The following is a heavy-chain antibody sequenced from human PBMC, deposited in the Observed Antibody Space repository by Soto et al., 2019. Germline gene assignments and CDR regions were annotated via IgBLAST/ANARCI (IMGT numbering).Heavy chain of an antibody. Sequence: VQLVQSGAEEKKPGASVKVSCKASGYTFTSYAMHWVRQAPGQRLEWMGWINAGNGNTKYSQKFQGRVTITRDTSASIAYMELSSLRSEDTAVYYCARGSGYYYWDDYWGQGTLVTVSS. V-gene: IGHV1-3*05. CDR3: ARGSGYYYWDDY. CDR1: GYTFTSYA. CDR2: INAGNGNT. D-gene: IGHD3-22*01. J-gene: IGHJ4*02.